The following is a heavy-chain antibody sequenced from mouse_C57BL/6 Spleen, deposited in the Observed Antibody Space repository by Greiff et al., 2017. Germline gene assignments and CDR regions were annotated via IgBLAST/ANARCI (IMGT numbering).Heavy chain of an antibody. V-gene: IGHV1-55*01. CDR3: ARWEDYGSSSGY. Sequence: QVQLQQPGAELVKPGASVQMSCKASGYTFTSYWITWVKQRPGQGLEWIGDIYPGSGSTNYNEKFKSKATLTVDTSSSTAYMQLSSLTSEASAVYYCARWEDYGSSSGYWGQGTTLTVSS. CDR1: GYTFTSYW. CDR2: IYPGSGST. J-gene: IGHJ2*01. D-gene: IGHD1-1*01.